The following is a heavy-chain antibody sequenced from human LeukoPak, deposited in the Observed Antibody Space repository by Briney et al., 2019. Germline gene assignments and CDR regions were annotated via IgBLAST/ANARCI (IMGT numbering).Heavy chain of an antibody. Sequence: PGGSVRLSCATSGFTFSTYWMSWVRQAPGKGLEWVANIKQDGSETYYADSVKGRFTIFRDNAKNSLYLQMDSLRVEDTAVYYCANGDGFDYWGQGTLVIVSS. V-gene: IGHV3-7*01. D-gene: IGHD5-24*01. CDR3: ANGDGFDY. CDR1: GFTFSTYW. J-gene: IGHJ4*02. CDR2: IKQDGSET.